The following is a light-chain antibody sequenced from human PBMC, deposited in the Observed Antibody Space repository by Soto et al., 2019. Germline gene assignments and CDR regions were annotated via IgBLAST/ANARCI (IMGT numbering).Light chain of an antibody. CDR1: QSVSDN. V-gene: IGKV3-15*01. CDR3: QQYKSWPIT. J-gene: IGKJ5*01. Sequence: EVLMTQSPDTLYVSPGERVTLSCRASQSVSDNLAWYQQKPGQGPRLLVYRASTRTLGIPARFSGSESGPEFTLTIRSLQSEDFAVYYCQQYKSWPITVGQGTRLEIK. CDR2: RAS.